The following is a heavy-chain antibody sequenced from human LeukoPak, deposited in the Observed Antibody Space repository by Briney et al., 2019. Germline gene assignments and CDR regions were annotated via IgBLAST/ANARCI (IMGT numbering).Heavy chain of an antibody. J-gene: IGHJ4*02. D-gene: IGHD6-13*01. CDR3: AKDIEGQQLVLGYFDY. V-gene: IGHV3-43*02. CDR1: GFTFDDYA. CDR2: ISGDGGST. Sequence: GGSLRLSCAASGFTFDDYAMHWVRQAPAKGLEWVSLISGDGGSTYYADSVKGRFTISRDNSKNSLYLQMNSLRTEDTALYYCAKDIEGQQLVLGYFDYWGQGTLVTVSS.